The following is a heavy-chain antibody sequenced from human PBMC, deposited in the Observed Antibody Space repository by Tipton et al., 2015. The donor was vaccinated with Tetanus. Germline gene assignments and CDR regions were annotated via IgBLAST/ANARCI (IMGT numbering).Heavy chain of an antibody. J-gene: IGHJ4*01. CDR1: GASINVYY. CDR3: ARYHCTGTTCQHLDR. D-gene: IGHD2-8*02. Sequence: TLSLTCSVPGASINVYYRSWLRQPAGKGLEWIGRIYSSGTTRYNLSLRSRVTLSIDTSKNQFSLKLTSVTAADTAVYYCARYHCTGTTCQHLDRWGQGTLVTVSS. CDR2: IYSSGTT. V-gene: IGHV4-4*07.